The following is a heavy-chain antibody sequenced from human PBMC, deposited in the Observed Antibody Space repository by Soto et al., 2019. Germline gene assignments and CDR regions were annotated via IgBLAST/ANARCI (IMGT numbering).Heavy chain of an antibody. CDR3: TTDSDTHYDFWSGYYYYYGMDV. Sequence: GGSLRLSXAASGFTFSNAWMSWVRQAPGKGLEWVGRIKSKTDGGTTDYAAPVKGRFTISRDDSKNTLYLQMNSLKTEDTAVYYCTTDSDTHYDFWSGYYYYYGMDVWGQGTTVTVSS. D-gene: IGHD3-3*01. CDR1: GFTFSNAW. J-gene: IGHJ6*02. V-gene: IGHV3-15*01. CDR2: IKSKTDGGTT.